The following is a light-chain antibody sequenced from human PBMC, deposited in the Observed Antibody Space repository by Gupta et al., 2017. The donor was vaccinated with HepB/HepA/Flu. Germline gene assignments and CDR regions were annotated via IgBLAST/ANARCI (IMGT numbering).Light chain of an antibody. Sequence: DNQMTHTPSSVSASVGDRVTLTCRASQDIRNYLNWYQQKPGQAPKLLIYAASTLQSGVPSRFSGSASGTDFTLTINSLQPEDFVIYYCQETYSSPPLTFGQGTKLEI. V-gene: IGKV1-39*01. J-gene: IGKJ2*01. CDR2: AAS. CDR3: QETYSSPPLT. CDR1: QDIRNY.